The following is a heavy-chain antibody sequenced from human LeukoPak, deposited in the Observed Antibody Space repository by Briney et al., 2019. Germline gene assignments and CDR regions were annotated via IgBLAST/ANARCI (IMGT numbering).Heavy chain of an antibody. Sequence: GGSLRLSCAASGFTFDDYAMHWVRQAPGKGLEWVSGISWNSGSIGYADSVKGRFTISRDNAKNSLYLQMNSLRAEDMALYYCAKDLGQWPATVGFGYWGQGTLVTVSS. J-gene: IGHJ4*02. CDR1: GFTFDDYA. CDR2: ISWNSGSI. V-gene: IGHV3-9*03. D-gene: IGHD6-19*01. CDR3: AKDLGQWPATVGFGY.